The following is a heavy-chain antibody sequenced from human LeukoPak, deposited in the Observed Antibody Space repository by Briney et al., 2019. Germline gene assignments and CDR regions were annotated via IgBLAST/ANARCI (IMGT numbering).Heavy chain of an antibody. CDR2: IYYSGST. Sequence: PSETLSLTCTVSGGSISSYYWSWIRQPPGKGLEWIGYIYYSGSTNYNPSLKSRVTISVDTSKNQFSLKLSSVTAADTAVYYCARDLYGGKSGSWYFDLWGRGTLVTVSS. V-gene: IGHV4-59*01. D-gene: IGHD2-15*01. CDR3: ARDLYGGKSGSWYFDL. J-gene: IGHJ2*01. CDR1: GGSISSYY.